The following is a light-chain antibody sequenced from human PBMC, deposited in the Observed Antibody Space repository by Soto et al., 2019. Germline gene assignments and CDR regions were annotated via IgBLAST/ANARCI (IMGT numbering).Light chain of an antibody. CDR3: QQYGSSPLWT. Sequence: DIQMTQSPSTLSASVGDRVTITCRASQSISSWLAWYQQKPGKAPKLLIYDASSLESGVPSRFSGSAAGTDFTLTISRLEPEDFAVYYCQQYGSSPLWTFGQGTKVDIK. CDR2: DAS. J-gene: IGKJ1*01. V-gene: IGKV1-5*01. CDR1: QSISSW.